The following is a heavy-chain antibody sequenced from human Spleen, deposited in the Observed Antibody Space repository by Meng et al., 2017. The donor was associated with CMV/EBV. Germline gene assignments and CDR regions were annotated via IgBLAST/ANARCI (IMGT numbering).Heavy chain of an antibody. V-gene: IGHV3-11*04. CDR1: GFTFSDYY. J-gene: IGHJ5*02. Sequence: GESLKISCAASGFTFSDYYMSWIRQAPGKGLEWVSYISSSSTIIYYADSVKGRFTISRDNAKNSLYLQMNSLRAEDTAVYFCARGYHDREFRSWGKGTLVTVSS. D-gene: IGHD3-22*01. CDR2: ISSSSTII. CDR3: ARGYHDREFRS.